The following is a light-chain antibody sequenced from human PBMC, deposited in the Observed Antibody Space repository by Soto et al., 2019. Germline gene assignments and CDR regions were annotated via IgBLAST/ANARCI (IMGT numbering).Light chain of an antibody. J-gene: IGKJ2*01. CDR3: QPYGSSPPAMDS. CDR1: QSVSSSY. V-gene: IGKV3-20*01. Sequence: EIVLTQSPGTLSLSPGERATLSCRASQSVSSSYLAWYQQKPGQAPRLLIYGASSRATGIPDRFSGSGSGTHFTLTISRLEPEDFAVYYCQPYGSSPPAMDSFGQGTKLEIK. CDR2: GAS.